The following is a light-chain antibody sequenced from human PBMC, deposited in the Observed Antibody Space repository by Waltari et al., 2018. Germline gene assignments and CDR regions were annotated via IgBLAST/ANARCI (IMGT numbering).Light chain of an antibody. V-gene: IGLV1-40*01. Sequence: QSVLTQPPSVSGAPGQEVTISCTGSSSNIGAGYAVHWYQQLPETAPKLLIYNNFDRPSGVPDRFSASKSETSASLAITGLQADDEAHYYCQSYDSSLSGSVFGGGTKLTVL. CDR2: NNF. CDR3: QSYDSSLSGSV. J-gene: IGLJ3*02. CDR1: SSNIGAGYA.